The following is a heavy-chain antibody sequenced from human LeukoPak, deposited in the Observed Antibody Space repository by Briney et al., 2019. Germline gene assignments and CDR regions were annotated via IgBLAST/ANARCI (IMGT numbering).Heavy chain of an antibody. CDR3: ARDLESPGELKYYYYMDV. J-gene: IGHJ6*03. V-gene: IGHV1-2*02. CDR1: GYTFTSNY. D-gene: IGHD3-10*01. CDR2: ISPSGGST. Sequence: ASVKVSCKAFGYTFTSNYMHWVRQAPGQGPEWMGVISPSGGSTTYAQKFQGRVTMTRDTSISTAYMELSRLRSDDTAVYYCARDLESPGELKYYYYMDVWGKGTTVTVSS.